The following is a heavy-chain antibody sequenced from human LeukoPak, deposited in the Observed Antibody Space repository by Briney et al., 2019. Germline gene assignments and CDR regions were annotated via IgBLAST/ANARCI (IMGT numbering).Heavy chain of an antibody. Sequence: GGSLRLSCADSELTLSSYTMNWVRLAPGKGLEWVSGISSLGVSTYYADSVKGRFTISRDNSKNTVYLQMDSLATEDTAIYYCARMPSTEIYYFYYMDVWGKGTTVTVSS. D-gene: IGHD2-2*01. J-gene: IGHJ6*03. CDR3: ARMPSTEIYYFYYMDV. CDR2: ISSLGVST. V-gene: IGHV3-23*01. CDR1: ELTLSSYT.